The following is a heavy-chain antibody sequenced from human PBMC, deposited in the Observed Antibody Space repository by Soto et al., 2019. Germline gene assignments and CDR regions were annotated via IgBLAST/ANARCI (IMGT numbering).Heavy chain of an antibody. J-gene: IGHJ4*02. CDR2: ISGSGGST. V-gene: IGHV3-23*01. CDR1: GFTFSSYA. Sequence: EVQLLESGGGLVQPGGSLRLSCAASGFTFSSYAMGWVRQAPGKGLEWVSAISGSGGSTYYADSVKGRFTISRDNSKNTLYLQMNSLRAEDTAVYYCAKDPRCSGGSCQGWGQGTLVTVSS. CDR3: AKDPRCSGGSCQG. D-gene: IGHD2-15*01.